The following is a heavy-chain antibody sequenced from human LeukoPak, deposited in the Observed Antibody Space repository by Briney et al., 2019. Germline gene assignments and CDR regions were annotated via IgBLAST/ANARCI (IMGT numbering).Heavy chain of an antibody. CDR1: GGTFSSYA. Sequence: ASVKVSCKASGGTFSSYAISWVRQAPGQGLEWMGGIIPIFGNANYAQKFQGRVTITADESTRTAYMELSSLRSEDTAVYYCARGMSVGYCSSTSCRTYYYYYMDVWGKGTTVTVSS. D-gene: IGHD2-2*01. V-gene: IGHV1-69*13. CDR3: ARGMSVGYCSSTSCRTYYYYYMDV. J-gene: IGHJ6*03. CDR2: IIPIFGNA.